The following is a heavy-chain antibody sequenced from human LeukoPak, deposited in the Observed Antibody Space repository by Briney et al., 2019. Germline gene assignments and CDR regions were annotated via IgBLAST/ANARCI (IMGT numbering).Heavy chain of an antibody. D-gene: IGHD1-14*01. Sequence: SETLSLTCTVSDGSISSGAYSWNWIRQPPGRGLEWVGYIYHGGSPYYNPSLKSRVTISVDWSKNQFSLSLSSVTAADTAVYYCARGEPSTLLNNDYYFMDVWGKGTTVTVSS. CDR3: ARGEPSTLLNNDYYFMDV. CDR1: DGSISSGAYS. V-gene: IGHV4-30-2*01. J-gene: IGHJ6*03. CDR2: IYHGGSP.